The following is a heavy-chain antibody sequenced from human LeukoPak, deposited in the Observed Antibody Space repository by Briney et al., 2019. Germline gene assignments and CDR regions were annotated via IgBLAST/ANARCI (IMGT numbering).Heavy chain of an antibody. CDR3: ARGSGMATINYYYYGMDV. D-gene: IGHD5-12*01. V-gene: IGHV4-39*07. Sequence: SETLSLTCTVSGGSISSSSYSWGWIRQPPGKGLEWIGSIYYSGSTHYNPSLQSRVSISIDTSKNHFSLKLRSVTAADTAVYYCARGSGMATINYYYYGMDVWGQGTTVTVSS. CDR1: GGSISSSSYS. J-gene: IGHJ6*02. CDR2: IYYSGST.